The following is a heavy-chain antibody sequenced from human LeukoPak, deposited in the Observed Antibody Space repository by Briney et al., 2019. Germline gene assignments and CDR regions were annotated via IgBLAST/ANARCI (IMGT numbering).Heavy chain of an antibody. CDR2: IYPGDSDT. V-gene: IGHV5-51*01. Sequence: GESLKISCKGSGYSFTSYWIGWVRQMPGKGLEWMGTIYPGDSDTRYSPSFQGQVTISADKTISTAYLQWSSLKASDTAMYYCVRRDFYGSGTYYNQRTWFDPWGQGTLVIVSS. J-gene: IGHJ5*02. CDR3: VRRDFYGSGTYYNQRTWFDP. CDR1: GYSFTSYW. D-gene: IGHD3-10*01.